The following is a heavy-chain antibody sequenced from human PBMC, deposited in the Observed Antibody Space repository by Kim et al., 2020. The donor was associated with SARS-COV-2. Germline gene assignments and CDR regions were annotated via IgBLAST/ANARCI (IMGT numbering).Heavy chain of an antibody. CDR1: GFIFSHYW. D-gene: IGHD3-9*01. Sequence: GGSLRLSCEGSGFIFSHYWMHWVRQAPGKGLEWVSRISSDRSFTDYADSVKGRFTISRDNAKNTLYLQMNSLRAEDTDVYYCAQFGVDWLLSLWGQGTLVTVSS. CDR2: ISSDRSFT. CDR3: AQFGVDWLLSL. J-gene: IGHJ4*02. V-gene: IGHV3-74*01.